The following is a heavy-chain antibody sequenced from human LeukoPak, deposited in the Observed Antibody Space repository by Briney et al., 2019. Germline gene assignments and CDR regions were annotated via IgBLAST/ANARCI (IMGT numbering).Heavy chain of an antibody. Sequence: PGGSLRLSCSASGFTFSSYAMHWVRQAPGKGLEYVSAISSNGGSTYYADSVKGRFTISRDNSKNTLYLQMSSLRAEDTAVYYCVKGLKYYDSDYWGQGTLVTDSS. CDR1: GFTFSSYA. J-gene: IGHJ4*02. CDR2: ISSNGGST. V-gene: IGHV3-64D*06. D-gene: IGHD3-22*01. CDR3: VKGLKYYDSDY.